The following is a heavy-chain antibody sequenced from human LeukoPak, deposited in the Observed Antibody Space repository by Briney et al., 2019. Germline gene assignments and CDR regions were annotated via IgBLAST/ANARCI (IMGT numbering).Heavy chain of an antibody. D-gene: IGHD4-17*01. CDR3: ARDLMTTVTKGDIDY. CDR2: ISSSSSYI. Sequence: PGGSLRLSCAASGFTFSSYSMNWVRQAPGKGLEWVSSISSSSSYIYYADSVKGRFTISRDNAKNSLYPQMNSLRAEDTAVYYCARDLMTTVTKGDIDYWGQGTLVTVSS. CDR1: GFTFSSYS. J-gene: IGHJ4*02. V-gene: IGHV3-21*01.